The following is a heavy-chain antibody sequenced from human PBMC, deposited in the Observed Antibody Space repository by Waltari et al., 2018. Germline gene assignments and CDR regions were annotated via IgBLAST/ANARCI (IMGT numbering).Heavy chain of an antibody. J-gene: IGHJ4*02. CDR3: ARGPGYYDSSGQRDF. V-gene: IGHV4-61*02. Sequence: QVQLQESGPGLVKPSQTLSLTCTVSGGSISSGSYYWSWIRQPAGKGLEWIGRIYTSGSTNYNPSLKSRGTISVHTSKNQFSLKPSSVTASDTAVYYCARGPGYYDSSGQRDFWGQGTLVTVSS. D-gene: IGHD3-22*01. CDR2: IYTSGST. CDR1: GGSISSGSYY.